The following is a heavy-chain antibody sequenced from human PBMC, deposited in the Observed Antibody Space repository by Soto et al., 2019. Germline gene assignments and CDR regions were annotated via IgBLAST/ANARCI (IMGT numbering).Heavy chain of an antibody. D-gene: IGHD3-3*01. CDR1: GGSISSYY. CDR2: IYYSGST. CDR3: ARAHYDFWGGYYRGVLWFDP. Sequence: SETLSLTCTVSGGSISSYYWSWIRQPPGKGLEWIGYIYYSGSTNYNPSLKSRVTISVDTSKNQFSLKLSSVTAADTAVYYCARAHYDFWGGYYRGVLWFDPRGKETPVTVSS. V-gene: IGHV4-59*01. J-gene: IGHJ5*02.